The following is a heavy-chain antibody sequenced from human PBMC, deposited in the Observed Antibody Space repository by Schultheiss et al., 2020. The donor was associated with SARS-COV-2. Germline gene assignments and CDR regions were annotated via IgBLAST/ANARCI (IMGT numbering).Heavy chain of an antibody. J-gene: IGHJ5*02. CDR1: GGSISSGGYY. V-gene: IGHV4-30-4*08. CDR3: ARSPLSGIAARALDP. CDR2: IYYTGST. Sequence: SETLSLTCTVSGGSISSGGYYWSWIRQHPGKGLEWIGYIYYTGSTYYNPSLESRVSISVDTSKDQFSLKLSSVTAADTAVYYCARSPLSGIAARALDPWGQGTLVTVSS. D-gene: IGHD6-6*01.